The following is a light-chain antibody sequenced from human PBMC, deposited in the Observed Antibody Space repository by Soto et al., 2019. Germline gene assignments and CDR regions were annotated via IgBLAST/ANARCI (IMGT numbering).Light chain of an antibody. Sequence: EIVLTQSPGTLSSSPGERATLSCRASQSVGNNFLAWYQQTRGQAPMLLIYDATTRPTGIPYRFSGSGSGTDFALTISSLEPEDVVVYYCQQYASAPRTFGGGTKVEI. CDR3: QQYASAPRT. CDR2: DAT. J-gene: IGKJ4*01. V-gene: IGKV3-20*01. CDR1: QSVGNNF.